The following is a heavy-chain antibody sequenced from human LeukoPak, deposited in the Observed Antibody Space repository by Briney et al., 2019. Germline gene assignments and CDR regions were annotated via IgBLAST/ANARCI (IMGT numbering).Heavy chain of an antibody. V-gene: IGHV3-7*01. Sequence: AGGSLRLSCAASGFTFSSSWMSWLRQAPGKGLEWVANIKQDGNEKHYVGSVEGRFTISRDNAQNSLYLRMNSLRAEDTAVYYCARDGSGWSAYWGQGTLVTVSS. CDR1: GFTFSSSW. CDR2: IKQDGNEK. J-gene: IGHJ4*02. D-gene: IGHD6-19*01. CDR3: ARDGSGWSAY.